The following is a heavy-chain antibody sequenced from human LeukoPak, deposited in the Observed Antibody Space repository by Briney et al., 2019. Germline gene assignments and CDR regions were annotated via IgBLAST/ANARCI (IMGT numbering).Heavy chain of an antibody. J-gene: IGHJ4*02. D-gene: IGHD6-13*01. Sequence: GGSPRLSCAASGFTFSSYWMSWARQAPGKGLEWVANIKQDGSEKYYVDSVKGRFTISRDNAKNSLYLQMNSLRAEDTAVYYCTRIAAAGFDCWGQGTLVTVSS. V-gene: IGHV3-7*01. CDR3: TRIAAAGFDC. CDR2: IKQDGSEK. CDR1: GFTFSSYW.